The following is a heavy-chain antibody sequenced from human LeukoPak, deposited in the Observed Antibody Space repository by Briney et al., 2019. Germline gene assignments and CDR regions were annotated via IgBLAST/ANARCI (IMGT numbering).Heavy chain of an antibody. CDR2: INPNSGGT. D-gene: IGHD3-22*01. J-gene: IGHJ4*02. V-gene: IGHV1-2*02. CDR3: ARDSDFSPLLVVPSSYSFDY. Sequence: ASVKVSCKASGYTFTGYYMQWVRQAPGQGLEWMGWINPNSGGTNYAQKFQGRVTMTRDTSISTAYMELSSLRSEDTAVYYCARDSDFSPLLVVPSSYSFDYWGQGTLVTVSS. CDR1: GYTFTGYY.